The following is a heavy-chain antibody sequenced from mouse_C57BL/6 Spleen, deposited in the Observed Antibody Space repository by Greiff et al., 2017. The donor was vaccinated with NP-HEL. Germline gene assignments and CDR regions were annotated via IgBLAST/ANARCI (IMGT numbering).Heavy chain of an antibody. V-gene: IGHV1-7*01. Sequence: QVQLQQSGAGLAKPGASVNLSCTASGYTFTSYWMHWVQQRPGQGLEWFGYINPSSGYTKYNQKFKDKATLTANKTSSTAYMQLSSLTYEDDAVYYCGRDYGSSYWYFDVWGTGTTVTVSS. J-gene: IGHJ1*03. CDR2: INPSSGYT. CDR1: GYTFTSYW. D-gene: IGHD1-1*01. CDR3: GRDYGSSYWYFDV.